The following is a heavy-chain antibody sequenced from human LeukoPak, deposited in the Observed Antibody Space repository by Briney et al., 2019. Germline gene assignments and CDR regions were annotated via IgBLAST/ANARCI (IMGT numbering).Heavy chain of an antibody. CDR3: ARDVHGDYGSGWFDP. CDR2: IMSLFGTA. V-gene: IGHV1-69*05. CDR1: GGTFNNSA. Sequence: SVKVSCKTSGGTFNNSAISWVRQAPGQGLEWLGGIMSLFGTAGYAQKFQGRVTITKDESTRTVYLELTSLTSDDTAVYYCARDVHGDYGSGWFDPWGQGTLVSVSS. D-gene: IGHD4-17*01. J-gene: IGHJ5*02.